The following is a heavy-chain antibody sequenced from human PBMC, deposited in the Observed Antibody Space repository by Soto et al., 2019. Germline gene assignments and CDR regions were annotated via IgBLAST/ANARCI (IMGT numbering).Heavy chain of an antibody. Sequence: PGGSLRLSCAASGFTFSSYWMHWVRQAPGQGLVWVSRINSDGSSTTYADSVKGRFTISRDNAKNTLYLQMNSLRAEDTAVYYCARVRIVLAVAATVETEGWFDPWGQGTRVTVSS. CDR1: GFTFSSYW. V-gene: IGHV3-74*01. CDR3: ARVRIVLAVAATVETEGWFDP. D-gene: IGHD2-15*01. J-gene: IGHJ5*02. CDR2: INSDGSST.